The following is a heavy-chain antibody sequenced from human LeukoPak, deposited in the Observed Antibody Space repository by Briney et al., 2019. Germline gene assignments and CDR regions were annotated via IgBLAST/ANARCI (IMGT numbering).Heavy chain of an antibody. CDR1: GYTFTDYY. D-gene: IGHD5-12*01. Sequence: GASVKVSCKASGYTFTDYYIHWVRQAPGQGLEWMGWIHPYSGGAGHAQKFQGWVSMTRDTSISTAYMELPSLKSDDTAVYYCARDLIHSDVVATPDAFDLWGQGTMVTVSS. CDR3: ARDLIHSDVVATPDAFDL. V-gene: IGHV1-2*04. J-gene: IGHJ3*01. CDR2: IHPYSGGA.